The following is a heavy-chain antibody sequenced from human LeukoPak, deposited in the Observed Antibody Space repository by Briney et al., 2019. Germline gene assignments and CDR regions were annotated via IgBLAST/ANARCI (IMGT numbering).Heavy chain of an antibody. CDR1: GFTFSSYA. CDR2: ISGSGGST. J-gene: IGHJ4*02. D-gene: IGHD3-22*01. CDR3: ARLDSSGYWDDLMSVRKGYFDY. Sequence: GGSLRLSCAASGFTFSSYAMSWVRQAPGKGLEWVSAISGSGGSTYYADSVKGRFTISRDNSKNTLYLQMNSLRAEDTAVYYCARLDSSGYWDDLMSVRKGYFDYWGQGTLVTVSS. V-gene: IGHV3-23*01.